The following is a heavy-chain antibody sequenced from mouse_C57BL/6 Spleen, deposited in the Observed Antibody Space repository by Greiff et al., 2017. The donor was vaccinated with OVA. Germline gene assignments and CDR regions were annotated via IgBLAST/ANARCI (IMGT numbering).Heavy chain of an antibody. V-gene: IGHV1-50*01. CDR2: IDPSDSYT. J-gene: IGHJ4*01. Sequence: QVQLQQPGAELVKPGASVKLSCKASGYTFTSYWMQWVKQRPGQGLEWIGEIDPSDSYTNYNQKFKGKATLTVDTSSSTAYMQLSSLTSEDSAVYYCAGTRDARDYWGQGTSVTVSS. D-gene: IGHD2-14*01. CDR3: AGTRDARDY. CDR1: GYTFTSYW.